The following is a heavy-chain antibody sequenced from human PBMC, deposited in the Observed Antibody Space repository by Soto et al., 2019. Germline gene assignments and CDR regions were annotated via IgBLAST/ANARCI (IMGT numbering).Heavy chain of an antibody. Sequence: ASVKVSCNASGYTFTSYAMHLVRQAPGQRLEWMGWINAGNGNTKYSQKFQGRVTITRDTSASTAYMELSSLRSEDTAVYYCARGVVAAKWFDPWGQGTLVTVSS. J-gene: IGHJ5*02. V-gene: IGHV1-3*01. CDR1: GYTFTSYA. CDR2: INAGNGNT. CDR3: ARGVVAAKWFDP. D-gene: IGHD2-15*01.